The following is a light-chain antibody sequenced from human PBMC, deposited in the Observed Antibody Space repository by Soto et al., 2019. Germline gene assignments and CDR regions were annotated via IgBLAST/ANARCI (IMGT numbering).Light chain of an antibody. CDR2: DTN. CDR3: LVSYGDVRV. J-gene: IGLJ3*02. V-gene: IGLV7-46*01. Sequence: QAVVTQEPSLTVSPGGTVTLTCGSSTGTVTSGHYPYWFQQKPGQAPRTLIYDTNNKHTWTPARFSGSLLGGKAALTLSGAQPEDEADYHCLVSYGDVRVFGGGTKVTVL. CDR1: TGTVTSGHY.